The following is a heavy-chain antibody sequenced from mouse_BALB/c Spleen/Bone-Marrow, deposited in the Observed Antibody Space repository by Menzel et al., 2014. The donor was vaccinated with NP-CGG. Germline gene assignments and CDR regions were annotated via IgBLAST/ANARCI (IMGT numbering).Heavy chain of an antibody. CDR3: ARGQLLAY. CDR1: GYIFTSYN. V-gene: IGHV1-12*01. CDR2: IYPGNGGT. Sequence: CGAELVRSGASVKMSCKASGYIFTSYNIHWVKQTPGQGLEWIGHIYPGNGGTNYNQKFKGKATLTADTSSSTAYMQISSLTSEDSAVYFCARGQLLAYWGQGTLVTVSA. D-gene: IGHD3-3*01. J-gene: IGHJ3*01.